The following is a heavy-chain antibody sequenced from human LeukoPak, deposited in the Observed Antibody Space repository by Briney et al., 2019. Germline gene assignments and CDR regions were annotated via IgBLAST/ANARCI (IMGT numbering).Heavy chain of an antibody. CDR3: ARGIFYGGRNQYIWLDL. CDR2: VSHSGSS. D-gene: IGHD4-23*01. CDR1: GGPFRGFF. V-gene: IGHV4-34*01. J-gene: IGHJ5*02. Sequence: PSETLSLTCAVYGGPFRGFFWSWIRLAPGKGLEWIGEVSHSGSSNYNPSLKSRINISLDTSKSQFSLRLTSVTAADTAVYYCARGIFYGGRNQYIWLDLWGQGTLVTVSS.